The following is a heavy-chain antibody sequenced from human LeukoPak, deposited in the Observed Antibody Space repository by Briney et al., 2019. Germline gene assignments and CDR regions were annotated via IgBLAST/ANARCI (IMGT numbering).Heavy chain of an antibody. V-gene: IGHV1-18*01. CDR2: ISAYNGNT. J-gene: IGHJ4*02. Sequence: ASVKVSCKASGYTFTSYGISWVRQAPGQGLEWMGWISAYNGNTNYAQKLQGRVTVTTDTSTSTAYMELRSLRSDDTAVYYCARVETYYYGSGSYPWWGQGTLVTVSS. CDR1: GYTFTSYG. CDR3: ARVETYYYGSGSYPW. D-gene: IGHD3-10*01.